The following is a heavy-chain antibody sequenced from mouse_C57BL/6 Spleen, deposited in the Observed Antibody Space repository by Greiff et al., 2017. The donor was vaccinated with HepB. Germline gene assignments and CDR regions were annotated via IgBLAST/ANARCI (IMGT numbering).Heavy chain of an antibody. J-gene: IGHJ1*03. CDR3: ARGDYDYWYFDV. CDR2: IYPGDGDT. V-gene: IGHV1-80*01. CDR1: GYAFSSYW. D-gene: IGHD2-4*01. Sequence: VQLQQSGAELVKPGASVKISCKASGYAFSSYWMNWVKQRPGKGLEWIGQIYPGDGDTNYNGKFKGKATLTADKSSSTAYMQLSSLTSEDSAVYFCARGDYDYWYFDVWGTGTTVTVSS.